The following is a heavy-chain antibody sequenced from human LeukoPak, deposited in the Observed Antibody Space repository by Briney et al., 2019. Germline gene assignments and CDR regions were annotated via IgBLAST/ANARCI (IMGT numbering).Heavy chain of an antibody. CDR3: ARGWGPTGTTYDY. J-gene: IGHJ4*02. V-gene: IGHV3-11*05. Sequence: GGSLRLSCAASGFTFSDYYMSWIRQAPGKGLEWVSYISSSSSYTNYADSVKGRFTISRDNAKNPLYLQMNSLRAEDTAVYYCARGWGPTGTTYDYWGQGTLVTVSS. CDR1: GFTFSDYY. D-gene: IGHD1-1*01. CDR2: ISSSSSYT.